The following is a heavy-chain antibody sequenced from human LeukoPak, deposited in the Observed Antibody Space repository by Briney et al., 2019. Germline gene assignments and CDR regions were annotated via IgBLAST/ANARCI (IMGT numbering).Heavy chain of an antibody. CDR1: GGSFSGYY. V-gene: IGHV4-34*01. CDR2: INHSGST. CDR3: ARRNDSSSCGY. Sequence: SETLSLTCAVYGGSFSGYYWSWIRQPPGKGLEWIGEINHSGSTNYNPSLKTRVTISVDTSKNQLSLKLSSVTAADTAVYYCARRNDSSSCGYWGQGTLVTVSS. J-gene: IGHJ4*02. D-gene: IGHD6-6*01.